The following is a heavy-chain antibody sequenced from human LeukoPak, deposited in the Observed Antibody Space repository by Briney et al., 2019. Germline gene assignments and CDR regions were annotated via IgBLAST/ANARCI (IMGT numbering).Heavy chain of an antibody. V-gene: IGHV4-31*03. J-gene: IGHJ3*02. CDR2: KYYSGSA. Sequence: SETLSLTCNVSGVSVSDGRYYWTWIRQHPGKGLEWIGYKYYSGSAKYNPSLKSRLTISIDTSKNQFSLQLSSVTAADTATYYCATPYCSGISCLDVFNMWGQGTGVTVSS. CDR3: ATPYCSGISCLDVFNM. CDR1: GVSVSDGRYY. D-gene: IGHD2-2*01.